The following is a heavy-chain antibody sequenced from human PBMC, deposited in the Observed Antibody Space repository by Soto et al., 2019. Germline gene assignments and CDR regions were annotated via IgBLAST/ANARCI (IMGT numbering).Heavy chain of an antibody. J-gene: IGHJ4*02. CDR1: GLTFDDYA. CDR3: AKHKDGALDH. CDR2: ITWDGATS. Sequence: EVQLVESGGVVIQPGGSLRLSCAASGLTFDDYAMEWVRQAPGKGLEWVALITWDGATSYYADSVKGRFTISRDNSKNSLYLQMNSLRTEDTALYYCAKHKDGALDHWGQGTLVTVSS. D-gene: IGHD3-10*01. V-gene: IGHV3-43D*04.